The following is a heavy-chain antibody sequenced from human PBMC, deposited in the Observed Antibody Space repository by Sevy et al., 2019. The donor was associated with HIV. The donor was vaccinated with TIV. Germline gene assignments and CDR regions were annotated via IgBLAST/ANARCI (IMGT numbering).Heavy chain of an antibody. Sequence: ASVKVSCKASGGTFSRYPFSWVRQAPGQGLEWMGGIIPIFGTTNYGQKFQGRVTITADESTSTAYMELSSLRSEDTAVYYCALAAQVTMKVAGGFFEYWGKGTLVTVSS. CDR2: IIPIFGTT. CDR1: GGTFSRYP. CDR3: ALAAQVTMKVAGGFFEY. D-gene: IGHD3-22*01. J-gene: IGHJ4*02. V-gene: IGHV1-69*13.